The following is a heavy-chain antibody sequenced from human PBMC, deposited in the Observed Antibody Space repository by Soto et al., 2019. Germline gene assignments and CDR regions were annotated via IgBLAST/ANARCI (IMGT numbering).Heavy chain of an antibody. CDR3: ARARPMVRGVIITFPWFDP. CDR1: GYTFTSYA. Sequence: ASVNVSCKASGYTFTSYAMHLVRQAPGQRLEWMGWINAGNGNTKYSQKFQGRVTITRDTSASTAYMELSSLRSEDTAVYYCARARPMVRGVIITFPWFDPWGQGTLVTVSS. V-gene: IGHV1-3*01. J-gene: IGHJ5*02. CDR2: INAGNGNT. D-gene: IGHD3-10*01.